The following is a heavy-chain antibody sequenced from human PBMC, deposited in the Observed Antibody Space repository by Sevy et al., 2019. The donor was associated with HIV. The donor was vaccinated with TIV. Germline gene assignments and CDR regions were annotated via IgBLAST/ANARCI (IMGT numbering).Heavy chain of an antibody. J-gene: IGHJ6*02. D-gene: IGHD3-22*01. Sequence: GGSLRLSCAVSGFTFNTYNMNWVRQAPGKGLEWVSYISYTSTTRYYADSVRGRFTISRDNAKNTLYLQMNSLRDEDTAVYYCASSDATSRFGYYYFAMDFWGQGTSVTVSS. V-gene: IGHV3-48*02. CDR2: ISYTSTTR. CDR3: ASSDATSRFGYYYFAMDF. CDR1: GFTFNTYN.